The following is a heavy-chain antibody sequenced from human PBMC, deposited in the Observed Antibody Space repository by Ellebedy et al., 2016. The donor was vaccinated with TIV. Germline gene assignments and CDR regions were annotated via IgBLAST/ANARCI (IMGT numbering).Heavy chain of an antibody. Sequence: PGGSLRPSCSASGFTFSHYAMHWVRQAPGKGLEYVSAMNNNGGNTYYADSVKGRFTISRDNSKNTLYLQMNSLRPEDTAMYYCVKDRGDIIRDFDYWGQGTLVTVSS. CDR1: GFTFSHYA. CDR2: MNNNGGNT. CDR3: VKDRGDIIRDFDY. V-gene: IGHV3-64D*06. J-gene: IGHJ4*02. D-gene: IGHD2-21*02.